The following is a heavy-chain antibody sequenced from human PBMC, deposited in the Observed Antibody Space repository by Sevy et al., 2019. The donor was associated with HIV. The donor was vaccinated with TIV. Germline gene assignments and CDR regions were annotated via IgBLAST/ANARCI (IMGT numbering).Heavy chain of an antibody. V-gene: IGHV3-30*04. CDR3: ARAGVPSQHNVNPRLFFDY. CDR2: ISYDGKDT. Sequence: GGSLRLSCAASGFTLNSYAMHWVRQTPVRGLEWMAVISYDGKDTYYVYSVKGRFTNAKDSSKNTLYLQMNSLRTEDTALYYCARAGVPSQHNVNPRLFFDYWGQGTVVTVSS. J-gene: IGHJ4*02. CDR1: GFTLNSYA.